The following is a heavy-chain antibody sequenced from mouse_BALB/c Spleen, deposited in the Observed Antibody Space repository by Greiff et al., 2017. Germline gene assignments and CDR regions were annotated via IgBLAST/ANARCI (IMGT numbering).Heavy chain of an antibody. CDR1: GYSITSDYA. Sequence: EVQLQQSGPGLVKPSQSLSLTCTVTGYSITSDYAWNWIRQFPGNKLEWMGYISYSGSTSYNPSLKSRISITRDTSKNQFFLQLNSVTTEDTATYYCASFYSFAYWGQGTLVTVSA. CDR3: ASFYSFAY. CDR2: ISYSGST. V-gene: IGHV3-2*02. J-gene: IGHJ3*01. D-gene: IGHD1-1*01.